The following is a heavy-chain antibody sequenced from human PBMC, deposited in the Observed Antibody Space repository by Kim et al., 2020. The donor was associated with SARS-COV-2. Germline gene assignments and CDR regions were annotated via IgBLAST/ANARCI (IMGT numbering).Heavy chain of an antibody. V-gene: IGHV2-70*11. CDR3: ARDSPGGHGDY. CDR1: GFSLSTSGVC. CDR2: ICWDDGK. J-gene: IGHJ4*02. Sequence: SGPTLVNPTQTLTLTCTFSGFSLSTSGVCVPWIRQPPGKALEWLARICWDDGKYYSTSLRTRLTISKDTSKNQVVLTMTNVDPVDTATYYCARDSPGGHGDYWRLGTLVTVSS. D-gene: IGHD3-16*01.